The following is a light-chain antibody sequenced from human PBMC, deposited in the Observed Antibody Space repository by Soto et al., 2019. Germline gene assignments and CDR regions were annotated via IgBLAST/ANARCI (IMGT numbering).Light chain of an antibody. CDR2: LNSDGSH. V-gene: IGLV4-69*01. CDR1: SGHSNYA. Sequence: QSVLTQSPSASASLGASVKLTCTLSSGHSNYAIACHQQQSEKGPRYLMKLNSDGSHSKGDGIPDRFSGSSSGAERYLTISSLQSEDEADDYCQTWGYGIVVFGGGTKVTVL. J-gene: IGLJ2*01. CDR3: QTWGYGIVV.